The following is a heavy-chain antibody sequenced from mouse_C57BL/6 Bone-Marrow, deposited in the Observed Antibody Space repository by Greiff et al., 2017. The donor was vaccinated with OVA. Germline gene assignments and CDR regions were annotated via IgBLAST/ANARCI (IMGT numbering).Heavy chain of an antibody. CDR3: ARQRYFAY. Sequence: QVQLQQPGAELVKPGASVKLSCKASGYTFTSYWMQWVKQRPGQGLEWIGEIDPSDSYTNYNQKFKGKATLTVDPSSSTAYMQLSSLTSEDSAVYYCARQRYFAYWGQGTLVTVSA. J-gene: IGHJ3*01. CDR1: GYTFTSYW. V-gene: IGHV1-50*01. CDR2: IDPSDSYT. D-gene: IGHD2-14*01.